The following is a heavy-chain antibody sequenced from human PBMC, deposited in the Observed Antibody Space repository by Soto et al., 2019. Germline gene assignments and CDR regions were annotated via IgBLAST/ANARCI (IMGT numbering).Heavy chain of an antibody. V-gene: IGHV4-30-4*01. CDR1: GDSISSGDYY. CDR2: IYYSGTT. CDR3: ARSRYCSSTSCFTLGDYFGS. D-gene: IGHD2-2*01. Sequence: SETLSLTCTVSGDSISSGDYYWSWIRQPPGKGLEWIGHIYYSGTTYYNPALKSRVTISVDTSKNQFSLKLSSVTAADTAVYHCARSRYCSSTSCFTLGDYFGSWGQGTLVTVSS. J-gene: IGHJ4*02.